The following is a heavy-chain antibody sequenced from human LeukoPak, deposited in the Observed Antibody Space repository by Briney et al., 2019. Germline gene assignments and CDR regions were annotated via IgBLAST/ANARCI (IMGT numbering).Heavy chain of an antibody. D-gene: IGHD6-19*01. V-gene: IGHV4-61*08. J-gene: IGHJ4*02. Sequence: SETLSLTCTVSGGSISSGGYYWSWIRQHPGKGLEWIGYIYYSGSTNYNPSLKSRVTISVDTSKNQFSLKLSSVTAADTAVYYCARGTWEQWLAYFDYWGQGTLVTVSS. CDR3: ARGTWEQWLAYFDY. CDR2: IYYSGST. CDR1: GGSISSGGYY.